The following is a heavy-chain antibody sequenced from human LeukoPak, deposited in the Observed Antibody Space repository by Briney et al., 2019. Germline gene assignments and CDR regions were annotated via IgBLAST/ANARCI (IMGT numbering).Heavy chain of an antibody. Sequence: GRSLRLSCAASGFTFSIYGMHWVRQAPGKGLEWVAVISYDGSNIYYADSVKGRFTISRDNSKNTLYLQMNSLRPEDTAVYYCAKKFPGAVTSGPDYWGQGTLVTVSS. D-gene: IGHD4-17*01. CDR2: ISYDGSNI. V-gene: IGHV3-30*18. CDR3: AKKFPGAVTSGPDY. CDR1: GFTFSIYG. J-gene: IGHJ4*02.